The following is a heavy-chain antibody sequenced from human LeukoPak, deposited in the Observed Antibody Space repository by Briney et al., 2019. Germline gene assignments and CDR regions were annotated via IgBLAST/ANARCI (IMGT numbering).Heavy chain of an antibody. CDR3: ATGDTTIGKDS. V-gene: IGHV4-59*08. CDR2: ILYTGGT. D-gene: IGHD5-18*01. J-gene: IGHJ4*02. CDR1: GGSISGYS. Sequence: PSETLSVTCMGSGGSISGYSWSWMRQPPGKGLEWMGYILYTGGTTYNPSLKTRVTISVDTSKNQLSLKLSSVTAADTAVYYCATGDTTIGKDSWGQGTLVTVSS.